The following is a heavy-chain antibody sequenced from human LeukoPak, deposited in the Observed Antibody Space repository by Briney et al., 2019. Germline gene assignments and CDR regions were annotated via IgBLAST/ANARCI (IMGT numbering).Heavy chain of an antibody. D-gene: IGHD6-19*01. Sequence: GASLRLSCAASGFTFSSYAMSWVRQAPGKGLEWVPAISGSGGSTYYADSVKGRFTISRDNSKNTLYLQMNSLRAEDTAVYYCAKVYFDSGWVDYWGQGTLVTVSS. J-gene: IGHJ4*02. CDR1: GFTFSSYA. V-gene: IGHV3-23*01. CDR3: AKVYFDSGWVDY. CDR2: ISGSGGST.